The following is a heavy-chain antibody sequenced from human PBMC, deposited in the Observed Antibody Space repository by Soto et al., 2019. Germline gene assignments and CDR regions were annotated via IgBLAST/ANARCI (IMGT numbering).Heavy chain of an antibody. CDR2: IWYDGSNQ. J-gene: IGHJ4*02. CDR3: ARDRNGYKYETNLDY. Sequence: QVQLVESGGGVVQPGRSLRLSCAASGFTFNNCGMHWVRQAPGKGLEWVAVIWYDGSNQYYADSVKGRFTISRDNSKNTLYLQMNSLRAEDTAVYYCARDRNGYKYETNLDYWGQGTLVTVSS. V-gene: IGHV3-33*01. D-gene: IGHD5-18*01. CDR1: GFTFNNCG.